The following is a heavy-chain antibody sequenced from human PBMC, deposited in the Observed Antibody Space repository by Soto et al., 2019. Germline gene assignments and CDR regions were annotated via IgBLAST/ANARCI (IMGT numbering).Heavy chain of an antibody. V-gene: IGHV1-8*01. CDR2: VTPNNGDT. CDR3: AKVSRKGSAIDFDY. J-gene: IGHJ4*02. D-gene: IGHD3-10*01. CDR1: GYTFSNYD. Sequence: QVQLVHSGAELKKPGASVKVSCKASGYTFSNYDMNWVRQATGQGPEWIGWVTPNNGDTGYAQKFQGRVTLTTDISTTTAYMELTSLRSEDTAIYYCAKVSRKGSAIDFDYWGQGTLITVSS.